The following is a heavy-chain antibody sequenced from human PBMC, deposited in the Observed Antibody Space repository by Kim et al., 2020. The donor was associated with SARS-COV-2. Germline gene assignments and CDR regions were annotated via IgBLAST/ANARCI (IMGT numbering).Heavy chain of an antibody. J-gene: IGHJ4*02. D-gene: IGHD6-13*01. Sequence: YYNQSLKSRVTISVDTSKNQFSLRLTSVTAADTAVYYCARQTEAGTGHFDYWGQGSLVTVSS. CDR3: ARQTEAGTGHFDY. V-gene: IGHV4-39*01.